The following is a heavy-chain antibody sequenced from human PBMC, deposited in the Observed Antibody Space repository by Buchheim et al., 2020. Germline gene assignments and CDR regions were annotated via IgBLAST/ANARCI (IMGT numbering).Heavy chain of an antibody. J-gene: IGHJ4*02. D-gene: IGHD2-15*01. CDR3: ARDRRYIVVVVAATAFDY. CDR1: GFTFSSYG. V-gene: IGHV3-33*01. CDR2: IWYDGSNK. Sequence: QVQLVESGGGVVQPGRSLRLSCAASGFTFSSYGMHWVRQAPGKGLEWVAVIWYDGSNKYYADSVKGRFTISRDNSKNTLYLQMNSLRAEDTAVYYCARDRRYIVVVVAATAFDYWGQGTL.